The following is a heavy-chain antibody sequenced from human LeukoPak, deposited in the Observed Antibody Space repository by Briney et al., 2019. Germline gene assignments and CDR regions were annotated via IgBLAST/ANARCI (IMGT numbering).Heavy chain of an antibody. CDR2: IYYSGST. V-gene: IGHV4-59*08. J-gene: IGHJ4*02. CDR3: ARLLVVNGMITFGGVHGEYYFDY. Sequence: GSLRLSCAASGFTFSSYAMSWVRQAPGKGLEWIGYIYYSGSTNYNPSLKSRVTISVDTSKNQFSLKLSSVTAADTAVYYCARLLVVNGMITFGGVHGEYYFDYWGQGTLVTVSS. CDR1: GFTFSSYA. D-gene: IGHD3-16*01.